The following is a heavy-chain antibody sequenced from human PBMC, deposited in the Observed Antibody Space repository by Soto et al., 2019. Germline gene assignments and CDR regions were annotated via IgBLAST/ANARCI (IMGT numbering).Heavy chain of an antibody. J-gene: IGHJ4*02. CDR2: ISSSSTYI. CDR1: GFSFSDYY. Sequence: QVQLVESGGGLVKPGGSLRLSCAASGFSFSDYYMSWIRQAPGKGLEWVSYISSSSTYIKYADSVKGRFTISRDNAKNSLYLQMNRLRAEDTALYYCTRTKNSGYDLWGQGTLVTVSS. V-gene: IGHV3-11*06. CDR3: TRTKNSGYDL. D-gene: IGHD5-12*01.